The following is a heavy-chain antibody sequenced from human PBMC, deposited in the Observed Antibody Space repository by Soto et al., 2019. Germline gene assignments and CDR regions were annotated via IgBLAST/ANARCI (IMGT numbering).Heavy chain of an antibody. CDR2: ISYDGSNK. Sequence: GGSLRLSCAASGFTFSSYAMHWVRQAPGKGLEWVAVISYDGSNKYYADSVKGRFTISRDNSKNTLYLQMNSLRAEDTAVYYCARDSYDYWGQGTLVTVSS. J-gene: IGHJ4*02. CDR1: GFTFSSYA. V-gene: IGHV3-30-3*01. CDR3: ARDSYDY.